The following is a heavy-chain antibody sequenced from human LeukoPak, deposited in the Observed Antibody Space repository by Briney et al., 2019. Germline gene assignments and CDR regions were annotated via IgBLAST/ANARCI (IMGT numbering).Heavy chain of an antibody. CDR3: ARRGSYYPFDY. CDR2: FSGSGDRT. CDR1: GFTFSNYA. D-gene: IGHD1-26*01. J-gene: IGHJ4*02. Sequence: GGCLRLSCAASGFTFSNYAMSWVRQAPGKGLEWVSGFSGSGDRTYYTDSVKGRFTISRDNSNNTLYLQMNSLRAGDTAVYYCARRGSYYPFDYWGQGTLVTVSS. V-gene: IGHV3-23*01.